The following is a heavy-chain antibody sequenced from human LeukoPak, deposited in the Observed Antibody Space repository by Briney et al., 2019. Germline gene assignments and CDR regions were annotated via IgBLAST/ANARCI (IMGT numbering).Heavy chain of an antibody. J-gene: IGHJ4*02. CDR2: IKQDGSEK. V-gene: IGHV3-7*01. Sequence: PGGSLRLSCAASGFTFSSYWMSWVRQAPGKGLEWVANIKQDGSEKYYVDSVKGRFTISRDNAKNSLYLQMNSLRAEDTAVYYCARGTGSSSPKSIDYWGQGTLVTVSS. D-gene: IGHD6-6*01. CDR1: GFTFSSYW. CDR3: ARGTGSSSPKSIDY.